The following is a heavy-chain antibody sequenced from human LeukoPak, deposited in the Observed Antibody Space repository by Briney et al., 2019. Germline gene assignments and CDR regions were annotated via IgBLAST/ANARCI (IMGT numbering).Heavy chain of an antibody. D-gene: IGHD1-26*01. V-gene: IGHV3-21*01. CDR2: ISSSGTYI. CDR3: ARDRGSYRPIDY. J-gene: IGHJ4*02. Sequence: GGSLRLSCAASTFTFSSYNMNRVRQAPGKGLEWVSSISSSGTYIYYRDSVKGRFTISRDNAENSLYLEMNSLRVEDTAIYYCARDRGSYRPIDYWGQGTLVTVSS. CDR1: TFTFSSYN.